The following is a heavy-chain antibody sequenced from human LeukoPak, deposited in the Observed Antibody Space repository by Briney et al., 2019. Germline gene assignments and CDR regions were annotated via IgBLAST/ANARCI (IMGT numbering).Heavy chain of an antibody. V-gene: IGHV3-30-3*01. J-gene: IGHJ4*02. D-gene: IGHD3-10*01. CDR2: ISYDGSNK. CDR3: ARDSDTPLAFVYYFDY. CDR1: GFTFGSYA. Sequence: GGSLRVSCAASGFTFGSYAMHWVRQAPGKGLEWVAVISYDGSNKYYADSVKGRFTISRDNSKNTLYLQMSSLRAEDTAVYYCARDSDTPLAFVYYFDYWGQGTLVTVSS.